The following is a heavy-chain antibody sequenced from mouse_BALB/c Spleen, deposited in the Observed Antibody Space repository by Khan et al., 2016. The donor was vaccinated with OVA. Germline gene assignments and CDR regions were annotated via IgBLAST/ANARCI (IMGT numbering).Heavy chain of an antibody. Sequence: VELVESGAELVRPGTSVKMSCKAAGYTFTNYWIGWVKQRPGHGLEWVGDIYPGGGYTNYNEKFKGKATLTVDTSSSTAYMQLSSLTSEDSAFYYCARRGAARATRDYFDYWGQGTTLTVSS. J-gene: IGHJ2*01. D-gene: IGHD3-1*01. V-gene: IGHV1-63*02. CDR1: GYTFTNYW. CDR2: IYPGGGYT. CDR3: ARRGAARATRDYFDY.